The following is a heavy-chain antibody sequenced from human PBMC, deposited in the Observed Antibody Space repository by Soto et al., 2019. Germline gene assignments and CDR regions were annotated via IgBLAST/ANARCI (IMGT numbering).Heavy chain of an antibody. CDR3: AGEKVGTTGIDF. D-gene: IGHD1-26*01. V-gene: IGHV1-8*01. J-gene: IGHJ4*02. CDR2: MNPNSGNT. CDR1: GYTFTGYY. Sequence: QAQLVQSGAEVKKPGASVKVSCKASGYTFTGYYINWVRQATGQGLEWMGWMNPNSGNTGYAQNFQGRVTMTRDNSISTAYMELTSLRDDDSAVYYCAGEKVGTTGIDFWGQGTLVTVSS.